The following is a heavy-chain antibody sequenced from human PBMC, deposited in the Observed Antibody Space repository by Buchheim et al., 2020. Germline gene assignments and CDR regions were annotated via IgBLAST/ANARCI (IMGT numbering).Heavy chain of an antibody. D-gene: IGHD6-19*01. CDR1: GGTFSSYA. CDR2: IIPIFGTA. Sequence: QVQLVQSGAEVKKPGSSVKVSCKASGGTFSSYAISWVRQAPGQGLEWMGGIIPIFGTANYAQKFQGRVTITADESTSTAYMELSSLRSEDTAVYYCARTLEAVADPPYYYYYYYGMDVWGQGTT. J-gene: IGHJ6*02. CDR3: ARTLEAVADPPYYYYYYYGMDV. V-gene: IGHV1-69*12.